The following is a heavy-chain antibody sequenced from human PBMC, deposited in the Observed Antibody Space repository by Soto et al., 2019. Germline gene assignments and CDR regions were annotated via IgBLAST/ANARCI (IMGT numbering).Heavy chain of an antibody. D-gene: IGHD4-17*01. CDR2: TYYRFKWYN. V-gene: IGHV6-1*01. Sequence: SQTLSLTCAISGDSVSSNSAAWNWIRQSPSGGLEWLGRTYYRFKWYNDYAVSVKSRITINPDTSKNQFSLQLNSVTPEDTAVYYCASETSTVRSNWFDPWGQGTRVTVSS. CDR1: GDSVSSNSAA. CDR3: ASETSTVRSNWFDP. J-gene: IGHJ5*02.